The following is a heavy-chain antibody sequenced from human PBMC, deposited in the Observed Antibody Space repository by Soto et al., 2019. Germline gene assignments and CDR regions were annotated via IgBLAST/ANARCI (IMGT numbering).Heavy chain of an antibody. J-gene: IGHJ6*02. CDR3: ARDSIVVVVAATPYYCGMDV. Sequence: QVQLVQSGAEVKKPGASVKVSCKASGYTFTSYGISWVRQAPGQGLEWMGWISAYNGNTNYAQKLQGRVTMTTDTSTSTAYMELRSLRSDDTAVYYCARDSIVVVVAATPYYCGMDVWGQGTTVTVSS. V-gene: IGHV1-18*01. D-gene: IGHD2-15*01. CDR1: GYTFTSYG. CDR2: ISAYNGNT.